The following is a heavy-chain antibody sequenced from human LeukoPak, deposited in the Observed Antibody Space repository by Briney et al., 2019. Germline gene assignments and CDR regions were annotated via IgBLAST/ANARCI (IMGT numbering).Heavy chain of an antibody. D-gene: IGHD4-17*01. V-gene: IGHV5-51*01. J-gene: IGHJ4*02. CDR1: GYSFTSYW. Sequence: GEALKISCKGSGYSFTSYWSGWGRQIPGKGLEWMGIIYPGDSDTRYNPSFQGQVTISADKSISTAYLQWSSLKASDTAMYYCARRDDFDYGLDYWGQGTLVTVSS. CDR3: ARRDDFDYGLDY. CDR2: IYPGDSDT.